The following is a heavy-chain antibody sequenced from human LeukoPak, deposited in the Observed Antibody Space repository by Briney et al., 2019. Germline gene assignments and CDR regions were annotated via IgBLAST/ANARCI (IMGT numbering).Heavy chain of an antibody. Sequence: QTGGSLRLSCAASGFTFSSYAMSWVRQAPGKGLEWVSVISGSGGSTHYADSVKGRSTISRDNSKNTLYVQMSSLRAEDTAVYYCAKGRSSSGYDYVDYWGQGTLVTVSS. CDR3: AKGRSSSGYDYVDY. D-gene: IGHD3-22*01. J-gene: IGHJ4*02. CDR1: GFTFSSYA. V-gene: IGHV3-23*01. CDR2: ISGSGGST.